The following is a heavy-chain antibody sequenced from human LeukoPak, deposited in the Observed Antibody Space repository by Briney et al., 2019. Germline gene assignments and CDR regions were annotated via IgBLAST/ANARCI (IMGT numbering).Heavy chain of an antibody. CDR3: AREPTEYFDY. CDR2: INTDGSST. V-gene: IGHV3-74*01. CDR1: GFTFSKYW. J-gene: IGHJ4*02. Sequence: PGGSLRLSCAASGFTFSKYWMHWVRHAAGKGLVWVSRINTDGSSTSYADSVKGRFTISRDNAKNTLYLQMNSLRAEDTAVYYCAREPTEYFDYWGQGTLVTVSS.